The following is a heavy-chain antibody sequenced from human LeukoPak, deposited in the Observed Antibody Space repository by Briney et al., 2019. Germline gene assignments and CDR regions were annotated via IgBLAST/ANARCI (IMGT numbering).Heavy chain of an antibody. CDR3: AKDRWSSGWHKDF. CDR2: IKQDGSEN. Sequence: GXLRLXXXXAGFTFXXYYMRWGRXAPGQGREWVANIKQDGSENKYVDSVKGRFTISTDNAKNSLYLQMDSLTAEDTAIYYCAKDRWSSGWHKDFWGQGTLVTVSS. D-gene: IGHD6-19*01. J-gene: IGHJ4*02. CDR1: GFTFXXYY. V-gene: IGHV3-7*01.